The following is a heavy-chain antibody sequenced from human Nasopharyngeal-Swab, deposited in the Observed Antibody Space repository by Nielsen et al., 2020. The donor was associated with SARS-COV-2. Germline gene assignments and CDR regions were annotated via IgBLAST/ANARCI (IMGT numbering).Heavy chain of an antibody. CDR3: ARSTTSSSWYLYGMDV. CDR2: IYPGDSDT. Sequence: GESLKISCKGSGYSFTSYWIGWVRQMPGKGLEWMGIIYPGDSDTRYSPSFQGQVTISADKSISTAYLQWSSLKASDTAMYYCARSTTSSSWYLYGMDVWGQGTTVTVSS. D-gene: IGHD6-13*01. J-gene: IGHJ6*02. V-gene: IGHV5-51*01. CDR1: GYSFTSYW.